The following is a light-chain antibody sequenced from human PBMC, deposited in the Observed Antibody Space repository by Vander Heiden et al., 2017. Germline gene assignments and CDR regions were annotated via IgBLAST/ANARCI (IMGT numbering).Light chain of an antibody. Sequence: SPPSLSASVGDRVTITCRASQSISSYLNWYQQKPGKAPKLLIYAASSLQSGVPSRFSGSGSGTDFTLTISSLQPEDFATYYCQQSYSTPRTFGQGTKVEIK. V-gene: IGKV1-39*01. CDR1: QSISSY. J-gene: IGKJ1*01. CDR3: QQSYSTPRT. CDR2: AAS.